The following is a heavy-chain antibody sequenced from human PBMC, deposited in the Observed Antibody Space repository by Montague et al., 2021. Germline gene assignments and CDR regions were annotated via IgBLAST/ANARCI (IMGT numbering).Heavy chain of an antibody. V-gene: IGHV4-59*08. Sequence: SETLSLTCTVSSGPIFHAHWSWVRQPPGKGPEWLGSMFYGGATSNNPSLKSRVTMSIDTSTNQFSLKLSFVTAADTAVYYCAKQDYFVSGTSYKGFDPWGQGILVTVSS. CDR3: AKQDYFVSGTSYKGFDP. J-gene: IGHJ5*02. CDR1: SGPIFHAH. CDR2: MFYGGAT. D-gene: IGHD3-10*01.